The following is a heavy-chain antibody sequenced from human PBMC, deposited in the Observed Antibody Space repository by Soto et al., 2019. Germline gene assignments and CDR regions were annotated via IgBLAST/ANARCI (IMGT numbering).Heavy chain of an antibody. CDR1: GFTFSHAW. CDR2: IKIKADGETK. D-gene: IGHD2-15*01. CDR3: CVVKRLDQYSTSGYWFDP. J-gene: IGHJ5*02. V-gene: IGHV3-15*01. Sequence: GGSLRLACAASGFTFSHAWMSWVRQAPGKGLEWVGRIKIKADGETKDYGAPVRGRFTISRDDAKDTLYLQMNSLRIEDTAVYYCCVVKRLDQYSTSGYWFDPWGPGTLVTVSS.